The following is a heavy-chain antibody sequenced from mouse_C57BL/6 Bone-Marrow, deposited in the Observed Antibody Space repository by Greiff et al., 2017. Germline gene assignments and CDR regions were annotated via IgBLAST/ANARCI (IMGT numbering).Heavy chain of an antibody. V-gene: IGHV3-8*01. J-gene: IGHJ1*03. CDR2: ISYSGST. Sequence: EVKLMESGPGLAKPSQTLSLTCSFTGYSITSDYWNWIRTFPGNKLEYMGYISYSGSTYYNPSLKSRISITRDTSKNQYYLQLNSVTTEDTATYYCARRLLLRFYWYFDVWGTGTTVTVSS. CDR3: ARRLLLRFYWYFDV. CDR1: GYSITSDY. D-gene: IGHD1-1*01.